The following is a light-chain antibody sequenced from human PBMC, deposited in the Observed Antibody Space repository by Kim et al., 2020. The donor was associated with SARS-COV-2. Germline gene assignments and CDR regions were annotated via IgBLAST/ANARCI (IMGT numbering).Light chain of an antibody. Sequence: LSPGERATLACRASQSVGDRLAWYQQKPGQGPRLLIYDASNRATGIPARFSGSGSGTDFTLTISSLEPEDFAIYYCQQRSNWPPTFGGGTKVDIK. J-gene: IGKJ4*01. V-gene: IGKV3-11*01. CDR2: DAS. CDR1: QSVGDR. CDR3: QQRSNWPPT.